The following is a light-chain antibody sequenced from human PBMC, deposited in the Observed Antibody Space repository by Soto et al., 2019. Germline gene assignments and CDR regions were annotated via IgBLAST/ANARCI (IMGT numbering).Light chain of an antibody. CDR1: SSNIGSNY. CDR2: RNN. Sequence: QSVLTQPPSASGTPGQRVTISCSGSSSNIGSNYVYWYQQLPGTAPKLLIYRNNQRPSGVPDRFSGSKSGTSASLAISVLRSEDEADYYCAALDDSLSGVVFGGGTKVTVL. V-gene: IGLV1-47*01. CDR3: AALDDSLSGVV. J-gene: IGLJ2*01.